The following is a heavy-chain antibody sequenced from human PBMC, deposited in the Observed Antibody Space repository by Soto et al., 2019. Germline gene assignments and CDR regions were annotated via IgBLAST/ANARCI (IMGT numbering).Heavy chain of an antibody. V-gene: IGHV3-15*07. D-gene: IGHD3-22*01. CDR1: GFPFSNAW. CDR2: IKSKADGGTT. Sequence: GGSLRLPCAASGFPFSNAWMNWVRQAPGKGLEWVGHIKSKADGGTTDYAAPVKGRFTISRDDSKTTLYLQMNSLKTEDTAVYYCATVGHYYLLFDPWGQGTLVTVSS. J-gene: IGHJ5*02. CDR3: ATVGHYYLLFDP.